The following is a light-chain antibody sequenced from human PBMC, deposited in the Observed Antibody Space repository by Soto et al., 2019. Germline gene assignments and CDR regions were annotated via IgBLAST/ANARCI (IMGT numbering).Light chain of an antibody. V-gene: IGKV1-5*03. CDR1: QGISAY. CDR3: QQYSTYSIT. Sequence: DIQMTQSPSTLSASVGDRVTITCRASQGISAYLAWLQQKPGKAPQLLIYMASSLKSGVPSRFSGSGSGTEFTLTISSLQPDDFATYYCQQYSTYSITFGGGTKVEI. J-gene: IGKJ4*01. CDR2: MAS.